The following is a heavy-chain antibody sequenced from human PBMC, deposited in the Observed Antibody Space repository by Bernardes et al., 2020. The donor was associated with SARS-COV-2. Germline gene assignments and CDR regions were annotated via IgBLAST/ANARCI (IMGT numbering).Heavy chain of an antibody. D-gene: IGHD3-22*01. CDR3: ARNGYDSRRGRPSDY. Sequence: SETLSLTCTVSGGSISSGGYYWSWIRQHPGKGLEWIGYIYYSGSTYYNPSLKSRFTISVDTSKNQFSLKLSSVTAADMAVYYCARNGYDSRRGRPSDYWGQGTLVTVSS. V-gene: IGHV4-31*03. CDR1: GGSISSGGYY. CDR2: IYYSGST. J-gene: IGHJ4*02.